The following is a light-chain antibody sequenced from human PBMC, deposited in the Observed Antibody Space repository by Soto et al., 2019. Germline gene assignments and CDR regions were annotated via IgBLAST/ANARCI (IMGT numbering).Light chain of an antibody. CDR3: QQYNNWPPYT. Sequence: EIVMTQSPATLSVSPGERATLSCRASQSVSSNLAWYQQKPGQAPRLLIYGASTRATGIPARFSGSGSGTEFTLPISSLQSEDFAVYYCQQYNNWPPYTFGQGTKVEIK. CDR1: QSVSSN. CDR2: GAS. V-gene: IGKV3-15*01. J-gene: IGKJ2*01.